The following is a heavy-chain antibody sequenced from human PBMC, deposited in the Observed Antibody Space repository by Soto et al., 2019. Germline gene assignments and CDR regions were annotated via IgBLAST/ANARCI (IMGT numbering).Heavy chain of an antibody. CDR3: ARDFSLGGPVFWFDP. Sequence: QVHLVQSGAEMKKPGASLNVSCKASGFIFSRSTIHWVRQAPGQRLEWMGWIHAGQGNTKYSGQFQGRLTIDSDTSASRADLLLNSLTSEDTAVYSFARDFSLGGPVFWFDPWGPGTLVTVSS. CDR1: GFIFSRST. D-gene: IGHD2-8*01. CDR2: IHAGQGNT. V-gene: IGHV1-3*01. J-gene: IGHJ5*02.